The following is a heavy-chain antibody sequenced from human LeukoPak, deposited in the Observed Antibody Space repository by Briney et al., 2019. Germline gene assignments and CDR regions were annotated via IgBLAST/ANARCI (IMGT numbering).Heavy chain of an antibody. CDR1: GGSISSGNYY. Sequence: SQTLSLTCTVSGGSISSGNYYWSWIRQPAGKGLEWIGRIYTSGSTNYNPSLKSRVTISVDMSKNQFSLKLSSVTAADTAVYYCARGAQGSGHWFDPWGRGTLVTVSS. D-gene: IGHD3-10*01. CDR3: ARGAQGSGHWFDP. CDR2: IYTSGST. J-gene: IGHJ5*02. V-gene: IGHV4-61*02.